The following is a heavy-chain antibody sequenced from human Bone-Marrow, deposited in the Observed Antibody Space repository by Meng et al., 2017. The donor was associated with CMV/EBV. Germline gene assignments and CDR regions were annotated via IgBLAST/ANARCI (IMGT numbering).Heavy chain of an antibody. D-gene: IGHD3-10*01. CDR3: AKSAVLLWFGQGYYGMDV. CDR2: ISWNSGSI. V-gene: IGHV3-9*01. CDR1: GFIFSSYS. J-gene: IGHJ6*02. Sequence: SLKISCAASGFIFSSYSMNWVRQAPGKGQEWVSGISWNSGSIGYADSVKGRITITRDNAKNSLYLKMHRLGAEDTAMYYCAKSAVLLWFGQGYYGMDVWGQGTTVTVSS.